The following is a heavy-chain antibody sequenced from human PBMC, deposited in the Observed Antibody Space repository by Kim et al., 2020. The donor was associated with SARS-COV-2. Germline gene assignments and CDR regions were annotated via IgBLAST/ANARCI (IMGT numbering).Heavy chain of an antibody. Sequence: NPKYSPKFQGRVTITRDTSASTAYMELSSLRSEDTAVYYCARRGAIGYDYWGQGTQVTVSS. D-gene: IGHD1-1*01. V-gene: IGHV1-3*01. CDR2: NP. CDR3: ARRGAIGYDY. J-gene: IGHJ4*02.